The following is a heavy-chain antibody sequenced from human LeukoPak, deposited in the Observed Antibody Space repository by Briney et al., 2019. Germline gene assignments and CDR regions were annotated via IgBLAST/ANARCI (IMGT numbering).Heavy chain of an antibody. D-gene: IGHD3-16*01. Sequence: GGSLRLSCAASGLSFPSFAMSWVRQAPARGPEWVSSLRGDGETFYADSVRGRFTLSRDDSRNTVYLQLNNLRVEDTAICYCARASWVSSADAVRWGQGTQVTVSS. CDR3: ARASWVSSADAVR. V-gene: IGHV3-23*01. CDR2: LRGDGET. J-gene: IGHJ4*02. CDR1: GLSFPSFA.